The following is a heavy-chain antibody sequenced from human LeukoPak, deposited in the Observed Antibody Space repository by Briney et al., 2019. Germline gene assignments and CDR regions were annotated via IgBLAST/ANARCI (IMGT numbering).Heavy chain of an antibody. CDR3: ARDKNYYGSGSPSLDAFDI. CDR2: IWYDGSNL. V-gene: IGHV3-33*08. D-gene: IGHD3-10*01. J-gene: IGHJ3*02. CDR1: GFTFSSYW. Sequence: GGSLRLSCAASGFTFSSYWMNWVRQAPGKGLEWVALIWYDGSNLYYADSVKGRFTISKDSSKNTLYLHMNSLRAEDTAVYYCARDKNYYGSGSPSLDAFDIWGQGTMVTVSS.